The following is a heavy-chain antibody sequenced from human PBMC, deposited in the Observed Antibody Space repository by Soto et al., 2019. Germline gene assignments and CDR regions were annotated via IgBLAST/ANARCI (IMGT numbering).Heavy chain of an antibody. V-gene: IGHV3-48*02. CDR1: GFTFSSYS. Sequence: EVQLVESGGGLVQPGGSLRLSCAASGFTFSSYSMNWVRQAPGKGLEWLSYISSSISTMHYADSVKGRFTISRDNAKNSLYLQINSLRDVDTAVYYCAIEVRDTALADFDYWGQGTLVTVSS. D-gene: IGHD5-18*01. CDR2: ISSSISTM. CDR3: AIEVRDTALADFDY. J-gene: IGHJ4*02.